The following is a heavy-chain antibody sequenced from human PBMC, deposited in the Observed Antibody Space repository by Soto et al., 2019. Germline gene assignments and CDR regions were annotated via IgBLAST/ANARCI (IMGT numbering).Heavy chain of an antibody. CDR3: GRLDGSGTVIDY. V-gene: IGHV5-51*01. Sequence: EVQLAQSGADVKKPGESLKISCEGSGYDFANYWIAWVRQMPGKGLEWMGIIFPDDSDTKYSPSFQGQVTISADRSISTAYLQWSSLKASDSALYYCGRLDGSGTVIDYWGQGTLVTVSS. CDR1: GYDFANYW. CDR2: IFPDDSDT. J-gene: IGHJ4*02. D-gene: IGHD1-7*01.